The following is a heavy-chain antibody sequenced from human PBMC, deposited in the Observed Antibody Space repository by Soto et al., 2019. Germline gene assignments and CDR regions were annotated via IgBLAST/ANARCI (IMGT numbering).Heavy chain of an antibody. V-gene: IGHV4-31*03. D-gene: IGHD3-16*01. CDR3: ARVGGINWFDP. CDR1: GGSISSGGYY. Sequence: QVQLQESGPGLVKPSQTLSLTCTVSGGSISSGGYYWSWIRQHPGKGLEWIGYIYYSGSTYYNPALQXRXTXSXXTSKNQSSLKLSSVTAADTAVYYCARVGGINWFDPWGQGTLVTVSS. J-gene: IGHJ5*02. CDR2: IYYSGST.